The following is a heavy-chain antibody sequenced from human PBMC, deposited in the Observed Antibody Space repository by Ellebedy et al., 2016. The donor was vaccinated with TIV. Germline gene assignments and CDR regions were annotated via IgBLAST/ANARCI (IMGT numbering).Heavy chain of an antibody. V-gene: IGHV3-7*01. Sequence: GGSLRLSXATSGFTFRNYWMTWVRQAPGKGLEWVANIKQDGSEKYYVDSVKGRFTISRDNAKNSLYLQMNSLRAEDTAVYYCAGRGYWGQGTLVTVSS. D-gene: IGHD3-10*01. J-gene: IGHJ4*02. CDR3: AGRGY. CDR1: GFTFRNYW. CDR2: IKQDGSEK.